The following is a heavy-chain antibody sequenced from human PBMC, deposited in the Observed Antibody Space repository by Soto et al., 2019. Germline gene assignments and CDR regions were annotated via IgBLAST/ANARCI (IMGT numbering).Heavy chain of an antibody. CDR2: ISSSGSTI. V-gene: IGHV3-48*03. Sequence: GGSLRLSCAASGFTFSSYEMNWVRQAPGKGLEWVSYISSSGSTIYYADSVKGRFTISRDNAKNSLYLQMNSLRAEDTAVYYCAREGGYCSGGSCGYYGMDVWGQGTTVTVSS. CDR3: AREGGYCSGGSCGYYGMDV. J-gene: IGHJ6*02. D-gene: IGHD2-15*01. CDR1: GFTFSSYE.